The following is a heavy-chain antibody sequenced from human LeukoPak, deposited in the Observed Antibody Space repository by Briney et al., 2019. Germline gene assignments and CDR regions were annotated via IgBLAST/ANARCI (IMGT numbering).Heavy chain of an antibody. Sequence: SETLSLTCTVSGGSISTYYWSWIRQPPGKGLEWIGYIYYSGSTSYNPSLKSRVTISVDTSKNQFSLKLTSVTAADTAVYYCARSSSSGSYWAGYWGQGTLVTVSS. J-gene: IGHJ4*02. CDR2: IYYSGST. D-gene: IGHD1-26*01. CDR1: GGSISTYY. V-gene: IGHV4-59*01. CDR3: ARSSSSGSYWAGY.